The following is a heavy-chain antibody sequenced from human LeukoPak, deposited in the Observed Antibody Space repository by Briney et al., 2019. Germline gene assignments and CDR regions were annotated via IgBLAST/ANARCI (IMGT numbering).Heavy chain of an antibody. Sequence: GGSLRLSCAASGFTFSAYEMDWVRQAPGKGLEWVAYMSSGGDIVYYAESVRGRFTISRDNSRCTLYLQMNSLRAEDTAVYYCAKGYYDYVWGSYYLDYWGQGTLVTVSS. CDR3: AKGYYDYVWGSYYLDY. J-gene: IGHJ4*02. CDR1: GFTFSAYE. CDR2: MSSGGDIV. V-gene: IGHV3-48*03. D-gene: IGHD3-16*01.